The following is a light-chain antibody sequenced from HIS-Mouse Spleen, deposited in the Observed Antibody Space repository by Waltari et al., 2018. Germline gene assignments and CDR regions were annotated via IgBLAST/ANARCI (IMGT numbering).Light chain of an antibody. V-gene: IGLV3-10*01. CDR1: ALPKKY. CDR3: YSTDSSGNHRV. Sequence: SYELTQPPSVSVSPGQTARITCSGDALPKKYAYWYQQKSGQAPVLVIYEDSKRPPGIPERFSGSSSGTMATLTISGAQVEDEADYYCYSTDSSGNHRVFDGGTKLTVL. J-gene: IGLJ2*01. CDR2: EDS.